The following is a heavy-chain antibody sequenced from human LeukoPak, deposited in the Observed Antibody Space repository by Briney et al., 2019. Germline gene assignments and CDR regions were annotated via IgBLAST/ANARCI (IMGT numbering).Heavy chain of an antibody. CDR3: ARDIDSSGYYYDAFDI. CDR2: INHSGST. CDR1: GGSFSGYY. D-gene: IGHD3-22*01. J-gene: IGHJ3*02. V-gene: IGHV4-34*01. Sequence: SETLSLTCAVYGGSFSGYYRSWIRQPPGKGLEWIGEINHSGSTNYNPSLKSRVTISVDTSKNQFSLKLSSVTAADTAVYYCARDIDSSGYYYDAFDIWGQGTMVTVSS.